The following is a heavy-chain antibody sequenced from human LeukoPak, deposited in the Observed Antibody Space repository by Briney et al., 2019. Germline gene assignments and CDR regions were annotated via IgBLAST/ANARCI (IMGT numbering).Heavy chain of an antibody. J-gene: IGHJ3*02. CDR2: INPNSGGT. CDR3: AREPYYYDSSGRDAFDI. Sequence: GASVKVSCKASGYTFTGYYMHWVRQAPGQGLEWMGWINPNSGGTNYAQKFQGRVTMTRDTSISTAYMELSRLRSDDTAVYYCAREPYYYDSSGRDAFDIWGQGTMVTVSS. D-gene: IGHD3-22*01. CDR1: GYTFTGYY. V-gene: IGHV1-2*02.